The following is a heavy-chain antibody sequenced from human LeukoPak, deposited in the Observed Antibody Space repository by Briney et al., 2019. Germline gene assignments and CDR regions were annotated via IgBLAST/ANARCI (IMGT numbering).Heavy chain of an antibody. J-gene: IGHJ1*01. CDR2: ISSSGSST. V-gene: IGHV3-23*01. D-gene: IGHD4-23*01. CDR1: GFTFSSYA. Sequence: GGSLRLSCAASGFTFSSYAMNWVRQAPGKGLEWVSAISSSGSSTYYADSVKGRFTISRDNSKNTLYLQMNSLRAEDTAVYYCAKGKSYGGNSGTEYFQYWGQGTLVTVSS. CDR3: AKGKSYGGNSGTEYFQY.